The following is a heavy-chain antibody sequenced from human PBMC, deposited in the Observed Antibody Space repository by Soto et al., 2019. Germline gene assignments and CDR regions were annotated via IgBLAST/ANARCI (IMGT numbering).Heavy chain of an antibody. D-gene: IGHD2-2*01. V-gene: IGHV3-23*01. J-gene: IGHJ6*03. CDR1: GFTFSSYA. CDR3: AKQGYCSSTSCYVWYYYYYMDV. Sequence: GGSLRLSCAASGFTFSSYAMSWVRQAPGKGLEWVSAISGSGGSTYYADSVKGRFTISRDNSKNTLYLQMNSLRAEDTAVFYCAKQGYCSSTSCYVWYYYYYMDVWGKGTTVTVSS. CDR2: ISGSGGST.